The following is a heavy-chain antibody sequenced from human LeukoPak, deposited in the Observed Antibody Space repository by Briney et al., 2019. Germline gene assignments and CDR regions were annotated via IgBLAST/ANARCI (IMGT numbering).Heavy chain of an antibody. J-gene: IGHJ4*02. CDR3: ARAGSGWSHFDY. CDR2: IYYSGST. V-gene: IGHV4-59*01. Sequence: PSETLSLTCTVSGGSISSYYWTWIRQPPGKGLEWIGYIYYSGSTNYNPSLKSRVTISVDTSKNQFSLKLSSVTAADTAVCYCARAGSGWSHFDYWGQGTLVTVSS. D-gene: IGHD6-19*01. CDR1: GGSISSYY.